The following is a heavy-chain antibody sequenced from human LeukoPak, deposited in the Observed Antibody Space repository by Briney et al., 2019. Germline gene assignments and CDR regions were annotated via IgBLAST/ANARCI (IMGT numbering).Heavy chain of an antibody. D-gene: IGHD3-3*01. V-gene: IGHV3-53*01. CDR3: ARGSTIFGVVIMGNY. Sequence: PGRSLRLSCAASGFTVSSNYMNWVRQAPGKGLEWVSVIYSGGSTYYADSVKGRFTISRDNSKNTLYLQMNSLRAEDTAVYYCARGSTIFGVVIMGNYWGQGTLVTVSS. CDR1: GFTVSSNY. J-gene: IGHJ4*02. CDR2: IYSGGST.